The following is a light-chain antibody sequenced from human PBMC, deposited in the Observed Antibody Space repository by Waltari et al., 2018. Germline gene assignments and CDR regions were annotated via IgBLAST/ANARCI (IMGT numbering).Light chain of an antibody. V-gene: IGKV2-28*01. Sequence: IVMTQSPLSLPVTPGEPASISCKSSQSLLYSNGYNYVDWYLQKPGQSPQLLVYLGSNRASGVPERFSGSGSGTDFTLTISRVESEDVGIYYCMQALQTPWTFGQGTKVEIK. CDR1: QSLLYSNGYNY. CDR2: LGS. CDR3: MQALQTPWT. J-gene: IGKJ1*01.